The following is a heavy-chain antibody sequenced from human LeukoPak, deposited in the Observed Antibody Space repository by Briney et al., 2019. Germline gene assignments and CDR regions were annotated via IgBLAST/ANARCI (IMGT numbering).Heavy chain of an antibody. J-gene: IGHJ4*02. Sequence: GGSLRLSCAASGFTVSSNYMSWVRQAPGKGLEWVSVIYSGGSTYYADSVKGRFTISRDNSKNTLYLQMNSLRAEDTAVYYCARSRSNWTPYFDYWGQGTLVTVSS. CDR3: ARSRSNWTPYFDY. CDR1: GFTVSSNY. D-gene: IGHD1-20*01. V-gene: IGHV3-66*02. CDR2: IYSGGST.